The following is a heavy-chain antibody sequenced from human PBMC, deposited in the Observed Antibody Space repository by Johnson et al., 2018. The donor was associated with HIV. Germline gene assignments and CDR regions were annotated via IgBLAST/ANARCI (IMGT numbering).Heavy chain of an antibody. CDR1: GFTVSTNY. CDR2: IYSGGST. CDR3: VRRFYDSSAFDI. V-gene: IGHV3-66*02. J-gene: IGHJ3*02. D-gene: IGHD3-22*01. Sequence: EVQLVESGGGLVQPGGSLRLSCAASGFTVSTNYMSWVRQAPGKGLDWVSVIYSGGSTYYTDSVKGRFTTSRDNSKNTVYLQMNSLRAEDTGVYYCVRRFYDSSAFDIWGQGTMVTVSS.